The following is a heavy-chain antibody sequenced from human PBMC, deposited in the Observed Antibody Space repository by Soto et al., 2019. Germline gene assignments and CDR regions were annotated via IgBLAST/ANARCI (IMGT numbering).Heavy chain of an antibody. V-gene: IGHV3-30-3*01. CDR2: ISYDGSNK. J-gene: IGHJ4*02. D-gene: IGHD2-21*02. CDR3: ARDPGGDPIYYFDY. Sequence: GGSLRLSCAASGFNFSSFPMHWVRQAPGKGLEWVAVISYDGSNKYYADSVKGRFTISRDNSKNTLYLQMNSLRAEDTAVYYCARDPGGDPIYYFDYWGQGTLVTSPQ. CDR1: GFNFSSFP.